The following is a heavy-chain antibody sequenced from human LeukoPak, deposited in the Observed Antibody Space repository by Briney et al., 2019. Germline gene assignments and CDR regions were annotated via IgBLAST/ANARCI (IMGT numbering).Heavy chain of an antibody. J-gene: IGHJ4*02. Sequence: GGSLRLSCAASGSTFSSYAMSWVRQAPGKGLEWVSAISGSGGSTYYADSVKGRFTISRDNSKNTLYLQMNSLRAEDTAVYYCAKDREAVSTVTFDYWGQGTLVTVSS. CDR1: GSTFSSYA. CDR2: ISGSGGST. CDR3: AKDREAVSTVTFDY. D-gene: IGHD4-17*01. V-gene: IGHV3-23*01.